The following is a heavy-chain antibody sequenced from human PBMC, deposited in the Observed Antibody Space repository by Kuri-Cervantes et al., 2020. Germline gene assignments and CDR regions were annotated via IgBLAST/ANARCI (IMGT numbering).Heavy chain of an antibody. CDR2: ISSSSSYI. Sequence: GESLKISCAASGFTFSDYYMNWVRQAPGKGLEWVSSISSSSSYIYYADSVKGRFTISRDNAKNSLYLQMNSLRAEDTAVYYCARDRDSSGWYSGLYYYYGMDVWGQGTTVTVSS. V-gene: IGHV3-21*01. D-gene: IGHD6-19*01. J-gene: IGHJ6*02. CDR3: ARDRDSSGWYSGLYYYYGMDV. CDR1: GFTFSDYY.